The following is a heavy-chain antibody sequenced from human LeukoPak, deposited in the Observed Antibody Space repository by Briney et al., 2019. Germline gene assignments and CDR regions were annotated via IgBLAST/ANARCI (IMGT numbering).Heavy chain of an antibody. CDR2: VFRSGST. D-gene: IGHD3-22*01. CDR3: ARDSNFYDVRHDKAEDF. J-gene: IGHJ4*02. Sequence: SETLSLTCTVTGDSISRGTYYWTWVRQPAGKGLEWIGRVFRSGSTYYNPSLKSRVTISIDTSNNQFSLHLRSVTAADTAVYYCARDSNFYDVRHDKAEDFWGQGTLVTVSS. V-gene: IGHV4-61*02. CDR1: GDSISRGTYY.